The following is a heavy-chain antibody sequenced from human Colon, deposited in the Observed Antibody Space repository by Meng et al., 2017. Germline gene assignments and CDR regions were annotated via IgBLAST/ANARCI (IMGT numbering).Heavy chain of an antibody. V-gene: IGHV3-23*01. CDR3: AKENYDSSGYYRTGFDY. J-gene: IGHJ4*02. CDR1: RFTFSSYA. Sequence: GESLKISCAASRFTFSSYAMSWVRQAPGKGLEWVSAISGSGGSTYYADSVKGRFTISRDNSKNTLYLQMNSLRAEDTAVYYCAKENYDSSGYYRTGFDYWGQGTLVTVSS. D-gene: IGHD3-22*01. CDR2: ISGSGGST.